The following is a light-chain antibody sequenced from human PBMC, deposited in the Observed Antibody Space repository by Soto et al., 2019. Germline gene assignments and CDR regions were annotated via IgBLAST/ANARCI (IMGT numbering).Light chain of an antibody. CDR3: LHYYEWPRWT. V-gene: IGKV3-20*01. Sequence: EIVLTQSPGTLSLSPGERATLSCRASQSVGSIYLAWYQQKPGQAPRLLIYGTSSRATGISDRFSGSGSGTEFTLTISSLQSEDFAVYYCLHYYEWPRWTFGQGTKVDIK. J-gene: IGKJ1*01. CDR2: GTS. CDR1: QSVGSIY.